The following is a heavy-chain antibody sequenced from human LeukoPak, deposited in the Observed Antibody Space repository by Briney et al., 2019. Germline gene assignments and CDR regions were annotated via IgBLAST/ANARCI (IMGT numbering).Heavy chain of an antibody. CDR2: INQDGTDK. CDR3: AREIVGTHKSRFDP. D-gene: IGHD1-26*01. J-gene: IGHJ5*02. V-gene: IGHV3-7*03. Sequence: PGGSLRLSCAASGFTFSGRWMSWLRQAPGKGLEWVANINQDGTDKYYVDSVKGRFTISRDNAKNSLYLKMNSLRAEDTAVYYCAREIVGTHKSRFDPWGQGTLVTVSS. CDR1: GFTFSGRW.